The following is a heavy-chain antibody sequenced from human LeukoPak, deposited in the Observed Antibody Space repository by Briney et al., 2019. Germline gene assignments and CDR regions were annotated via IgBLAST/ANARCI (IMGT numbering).Heavy chain of an antibody. J-gene: IGHJ5*02. V-gene: IGHV1-46*01. Sequence: ASVKVSCKASGYTFTSYYMHWVRQAPGQGLEWMGIINPSGGSTSYAQKFQGRVTMTRDTSTSTVYMELSSLRSEDTAVYYCASALYYDFWSGYYKEENWFDPWGQGTLVTVSS. D-gene: IGHD3-3*01. CDR3: ASALYYDFWSGYYKEENWFDP. CDR2: INPSGGST. CDR1: GYTFTSYY.